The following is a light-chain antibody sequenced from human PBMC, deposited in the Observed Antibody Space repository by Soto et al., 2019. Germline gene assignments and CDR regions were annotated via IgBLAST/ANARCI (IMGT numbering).Light chain of an antibody. Sequence: QSALTQPASVSRSPGHSITISCTGASSDVGGFDHVSWYQQHPGKVPRLLIYDVSSRPSGVSDRFSGSKSGNTASLTISGLQAEDEADYYCNSFTTTNTYVFGTGTKVTV. V-gene: IGLV2-14*03. CDR1: SSDVGGFDH. CDR2: DVS. J-gene: IGLJ1*01. CDR3: NSFTTTNTYV.